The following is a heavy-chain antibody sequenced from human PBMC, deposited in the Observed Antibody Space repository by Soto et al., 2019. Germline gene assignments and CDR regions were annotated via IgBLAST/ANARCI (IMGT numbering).Heavy chain of an antibody. V-gene: IGHV5-51*01. CDR3: ARSRRGAYSSGWYSPSGYYNYGIDV. CDR2: IYPGDSDT. CDR1: GYTFTSYA. Sequence: ASVKVSCKASGYTFTSYAMHWVRQMPGKGLEWMGIIYPGDSDTRYSPSFQGQVTISADKSISTAYLQWTSLKASDTAMYYCARSRRGAYSSGWYSPSGYYNYGIDVWGQGTKVTVSS. J-gene: IGHJ6*02. D-gene: IGHD6-19*01.